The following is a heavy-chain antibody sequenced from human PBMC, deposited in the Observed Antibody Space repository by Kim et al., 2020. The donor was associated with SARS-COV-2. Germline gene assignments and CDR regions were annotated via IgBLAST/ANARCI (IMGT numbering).Heavy chain of an antibody. CDR1: GFTFSSYA. J-gene: IGHJ3*02. D-gene: IGHD5-12*01. CDR3: ANDLGDGYNADAFDI. V-gene: IGHV3-23*01. CDR2: ISFSGGST. Sequence: GGSLRLSCAASGFTFSSYAMSWVRQAPGKGLEWVSAISFSGGSTYYADSLKGRFTISRDNSKNTLYLQMNSMRAEATAVYYCANDLGDGYNADAFDIWGQGTMVTVSS.